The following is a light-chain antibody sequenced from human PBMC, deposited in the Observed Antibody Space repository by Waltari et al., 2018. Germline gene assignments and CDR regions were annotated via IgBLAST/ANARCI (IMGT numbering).Light chain of an antibody. CDR1: NRDIGLYTS. Sequence: SALTQPASMSAYPGQSITISCTGTNRDIGLYTSVSWYQQHPGKAPKLIISDVSKRPSGVPARFSGSVSGYTASLTISGLQAEDEADYYCSSYTATDTYVFGSGTTVIVL. CDR2: DVS. V-gene: IGLV2-14*03. CDR3: SSYTATDTYV. J-gene: IGLJ1*01.